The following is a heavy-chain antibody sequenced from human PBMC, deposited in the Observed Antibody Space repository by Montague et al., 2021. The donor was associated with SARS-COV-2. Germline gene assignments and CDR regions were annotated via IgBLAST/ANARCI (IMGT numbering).Heavy chain of an antibody. CDR3: ARDPWRITIFGVVTRYGMDV. CDR1: GGSVSSGSYY. Sequence: SETLSLTCTVSGGSVSSGSYYWSWIRQPPGMGLEWIGYIYYSGSTNYNPSLKSRVTISVDTSKNQFSLKLSSVTAADTAVYYCARDPWRITIFGVVTRYGMDVWGQGTTVTVSS. CDR2: IYYSGST. V-gene: IGHV4-61*01. D-gene: IGHD3-3*01. J-gene: IGHJ6*02.